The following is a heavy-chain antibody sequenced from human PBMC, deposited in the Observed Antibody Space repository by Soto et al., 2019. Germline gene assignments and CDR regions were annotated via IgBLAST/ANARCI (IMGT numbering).Heavy chain of an antibody. CDR2: TYCGGST. J-gene: IGHJ4*02. D-gene: IGHD2-8*02. Sequence: EVQLVESGGGLIQPGGSLRLSCAASGFNVSSNYMSWVRQAPGKRLEWLSVTYCGGSTDYADSVKGRFTISRDNSKNTLYLEMNILRAEDTAVYYCASGLRAPSRLILDYWGQGTLVTVSS. CDR3: ASGLRAPSRLILDY. CDR1: GFNVSSNY. V-gene: IGHV3-53*01.